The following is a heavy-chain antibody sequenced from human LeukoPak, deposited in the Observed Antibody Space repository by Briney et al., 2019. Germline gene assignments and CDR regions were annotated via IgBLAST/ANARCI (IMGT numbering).Heavy chain of an antibody. D-gene: IGHD3-3*01. J-gene: IGHJ4*02. CDR2: IYYSGST. CDR1: GGSVSSGSYY. Sequence: SEALSLTCTVSGGSVSSGSYYWSWIRQPPGKGLEWIGYIYYSGSTNYNPSLKSRVTISVDTSKNQFSLKLSSVTAADTAVYYCAREDYDFWSGTYYWGQGTLVTVSS. V-gene: IGHV4-61*01. CDR3: AREDYDFWSGTYY.